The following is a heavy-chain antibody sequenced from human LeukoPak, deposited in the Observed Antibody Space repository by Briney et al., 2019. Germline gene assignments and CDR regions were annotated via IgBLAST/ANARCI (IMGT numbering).Heavy chain of an antibody. CDR2: INHSGST. CDR3: ARQQLRLGELSFLARPRRGLYASDI. Sequence: PSETLSLTGAVYGGSVSGYYWSWIRQPPGKGLEWIGEINHSGSTNYKPSLKSRVTISVDTSKNQFSLKLSSVTAADTAVYYCARQQLRLGELSFLARPRRGLYASDIWGQGAMVTVSS. CDR1: GGSVSGYY. V-gene: IGHV4-34*01. J-gene: IGHJ3*02. D-gene: IGHD3-16*02.